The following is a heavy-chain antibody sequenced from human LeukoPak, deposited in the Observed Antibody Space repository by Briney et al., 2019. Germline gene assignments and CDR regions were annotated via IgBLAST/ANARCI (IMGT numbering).Heavy chain of an antibody. J-gene: IGHJ4*02. CDR3: ATYSTYGSGSYYSD. CDR2: INPSGGST. Sequence: ASVKVSCKASGGTFSSYAISWVRQAPGQGLEWMGIINPSGGSTSYAQKFQGRVTMTEDTSTDTAYMELSSLRSEDTAVYYCATYSTYGSGSYYSDWGQGTLVTVSS. D-gene: IGHD3-10*01. CDR1: GGTFSSYA. V-gene: IGHV1-46*01.